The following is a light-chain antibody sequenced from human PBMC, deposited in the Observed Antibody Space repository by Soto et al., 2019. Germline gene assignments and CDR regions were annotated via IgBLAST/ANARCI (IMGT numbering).Light chain of an antibody. CDR1: QSINSW. V-gene: IGKV1-5*01. CDR3: LQYNASSWT. CDR2: AAS. J-gene: IGKJ1*01. Sequence: DIQMTQSPSTLSASVGDRVTITCRASQSINSWLAWYQQKPGKAPKVLIYAASNLESGVPSRFSGSGSRTEFTLAISSLQPDDFATYYCLQYNASSWTFGQVTKV.